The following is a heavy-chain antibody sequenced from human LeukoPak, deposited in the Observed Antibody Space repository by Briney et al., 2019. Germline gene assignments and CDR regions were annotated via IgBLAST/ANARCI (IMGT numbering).Heavy chain of an antibody. Sequence: PSETLSLTCTVSGGSISSYSHYWGWIRQPPGKGLEWIGSIYYSGSTYYNPSLKSRVTISVDTSKNQFSLKLSSVTAADTAVYYCARAGDGGNGLDPDEYYFDYWGQGTLVTVSS. V-gene: IGHV4-39*07. CDR3: ARAGDGGNGLDPDEYYFDY. D-gene: IGHD4-23*01. CDR2: IYYSGST. J-gene: IGHJ4*02. CDR1: GGSISSYSHY.